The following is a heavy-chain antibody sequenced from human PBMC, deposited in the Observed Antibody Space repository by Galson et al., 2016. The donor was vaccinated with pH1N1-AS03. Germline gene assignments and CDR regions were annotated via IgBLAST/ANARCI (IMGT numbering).Heavy chain of an antibody. CDR2: INGDATTT. Sequence: SLRLSCAASGFSFSTYWMYWVRQAPGKGLVWLARINGDATTTNYADSVRGRFTISRDNAKNTLHLQMNSLRDEDKAVFYCAKGRFGPEYYYDGMDVWGQGTTVTVSS. J-gene: IGHJ6*02. CDR1: GFSFSTYW. V-gene: IGHV3-74*01. D-gene: IGHD3-16*01. CDR3: AKGRFGPEYYYDGMDV.